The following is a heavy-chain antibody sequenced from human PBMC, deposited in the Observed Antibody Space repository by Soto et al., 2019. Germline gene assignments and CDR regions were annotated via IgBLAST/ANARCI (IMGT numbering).Heavy chain of an antibody. V-gene: IGHV3-33*01. J-gene: IGHJ6*03. CDR2: IWYDGSNK. Sequence: GGSLRLSCAASGFTFSSYGMHWVRQAPGKGLEWVAVIWYDGSNKYYADSVKGRFTISRDNSKNTLYLQMNSLRAEDTAVYYCARVGESFFFYMDGWAKGTTVTVSS. CDR3: ARVGESFFFYMDG. D-gene: IGHD2-21*01. CDR1: GFTFSSYG.